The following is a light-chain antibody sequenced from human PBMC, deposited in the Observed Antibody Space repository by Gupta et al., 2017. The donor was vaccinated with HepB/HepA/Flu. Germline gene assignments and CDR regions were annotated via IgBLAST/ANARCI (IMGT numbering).Light chain of an antibody. V-gene: IGKV1-9*01. CDR2: DTS. CDR3: QQFNSHPLT. CDR1: QDINSH. Sequence: DIQLTQSPSFLSASVGDRVTITCRASQDINSHFNWYQQKPGRAPKLLIYDTSTLQSGVPLSFSGSGSGTDFTLTISSLHPEDFATYYCQQFNSHPLTFGGGTKVEIK. J-gene: IGKJ4*01.